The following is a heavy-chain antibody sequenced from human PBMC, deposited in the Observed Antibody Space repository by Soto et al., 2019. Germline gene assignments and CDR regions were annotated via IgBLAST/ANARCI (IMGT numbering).Heavy chain of an antibody. Sequence: QMQLVQSGPEVKKPGTSVKVSCKASGFTFTSSAVQWVRQARGQRLEWIGWIVVGSGNTNYAQKFQERVTITRDMSTSTAYMELSSLRSEDTAVYYCAADSNTYYDFWSGYAYYYYYGMDVWGQGTTVTVSS. J-gene: IGHJ6*02. CDR2: IVVGSGNT. D-gene: IGHD3-3*01. CDR1: GFTFTSSA. CDR3: AADSNTYYDFWSGYAYYYYYGMDV. V-gene: IGHV1-58*01.